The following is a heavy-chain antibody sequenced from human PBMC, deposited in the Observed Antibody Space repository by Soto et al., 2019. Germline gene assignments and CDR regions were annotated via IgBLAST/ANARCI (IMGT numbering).Heavy chain of an antibody. D-gene: IGHD7-27*01. CDR1: GFTFSNYG. CDR3: ARGVTGASPCFDS. J-gene: IGHJ4*02. CDR2: TRYDGSSK. Sequence: QVQLVESGGGVVQAGRSLRLSCAACGFTFSNYGMHWVRQAPGKGLVWVAVTRYDGSSKYYADSVKGRFTISRANSNNTLDLQINSLRAKDTAMYYSARGVTGASPCFDSWGQATLDTFSS. V-gene: IGHV3-33*01.